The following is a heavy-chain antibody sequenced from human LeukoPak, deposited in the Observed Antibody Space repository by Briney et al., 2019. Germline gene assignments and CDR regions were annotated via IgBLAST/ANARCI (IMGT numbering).Heavy chain of an antibody. V-gene: IGHV3-15*01. CDR2: IKSKTDGGTT. CDR1: GFTFSSYA. Sequence: GGSLRLSCSASGFTFSSYAMHWVRQAPGKGLEWVGRIKSKTDGGTTDYAAPVKGRFTISRDDSKNTLYLQMNSLKTEDTAVYYCTTDPYDSSGYYLGPRFDYWGQGTLVTVSS. D-gene: IGHD3-22*01. CDR3: TTDPYDSSGYYLGPRFDY. J-gene: IGHJ4*02.